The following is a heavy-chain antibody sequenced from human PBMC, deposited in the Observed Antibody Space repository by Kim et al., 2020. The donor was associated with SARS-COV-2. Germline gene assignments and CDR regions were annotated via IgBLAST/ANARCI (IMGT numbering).Heavy chain of an antibody. CDR2: INPNSGGT. CDR1: GYTFTGYY. V-gene: IGHV1-2*06. J-gene: IGHJ6*02. D-gene: IGHD2-2*02. CDR3: ARTLVPAAIHDYYYYGMDV. Sequence: ASVKVSCKASGYTFTGYYMHWVRQAPGQGLEWMGRINPNSGGTNYAQKFQGRVTMTRDTSISTAYMELSRLRSDDTAVYYCARTLVPAAIHDYYYYGMDVWGQGTTVTVSS.